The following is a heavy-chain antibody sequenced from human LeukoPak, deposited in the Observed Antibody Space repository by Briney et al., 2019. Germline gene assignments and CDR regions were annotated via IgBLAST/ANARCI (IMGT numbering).Heavy chain of an antibody. Sequence: GGSLRLSCAASGFTFSNYWMSWVRQAPGKGLEWVANIKEDGSEKHYVDSVKGRFTISRDNAKNSLYLQMNSLRVEDTAVYYCTRTIRGYWGQGTLVTVSS. CDR1: GFTFSNYW. D-gene: IGHD3-10*01. CDR3: TRTIRGY. V-gene: IGHV3-7*03. J-gene: IGHJ4*02. CDR2: IKEDGSEK.